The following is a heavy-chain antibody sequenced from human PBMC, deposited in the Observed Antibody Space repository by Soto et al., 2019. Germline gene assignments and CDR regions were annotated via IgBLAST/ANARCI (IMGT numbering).Heavy chain of an antibody. CDR2: IYPGGVNI. V-gene: IGHV1-46*01. J-gene: IGHJ4*02. D-gene: IGHD3-22*01. CDR3: ARGISMIVVVIRARYYFDY. Sequence: ASVKVACKAIGYSFTSHYMHWVRQAPGQGLEWMGTIYPGGVNIGYAQKFKGRVTMTKDTSTSTVYMELNSLTSEDTAVYYCARGISMIVVVIRARYYFDYWGQGTLVTVSS. CDR1: GYSFTSHY.